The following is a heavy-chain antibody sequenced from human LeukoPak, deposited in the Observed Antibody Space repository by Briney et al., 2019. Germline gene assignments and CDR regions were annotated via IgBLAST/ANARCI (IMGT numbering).Heavy chain of an antibody. V-gene: IGHV3-66*01. Sequence: PGGSLRLSRAVSGFSVSNNYVSWVRQAPGKGLEWVSVIYSGGTTNYADSVKGRLTISRDISKNTVSLQMNSLRADDTAVYYCASGRLDTAMFYWGQGTLVTVSS. CDR3: ASGRLDTAMFY. CDR2: IYSGGTT. D-gene: IGHD5-18*01. CDR1: GFSVSNNY. J-gene: IGHJ4*02.